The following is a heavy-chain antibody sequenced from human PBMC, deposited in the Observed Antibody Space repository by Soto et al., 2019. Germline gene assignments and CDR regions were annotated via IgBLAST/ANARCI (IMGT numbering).Heavy chain of an antibody. CDR3: GRLAARRIAY. J-gene: IGHJ4*02. D-gene: IGHD6-25*01. CDR1: GGTFSSYG. Sequence: QVQLVQSGPEVKKPGSTVTVSCTAPGGTFSSYGISWLRQAPGPGLQWMGGITPRFGIPDCAQECQGRVTIPADESSNSANMWLSSLRSGAVGVYFCGRLAARRIAYWGQGTLVSVSS. V-gene: IGHV1-69*19. CDR2: ITPRFGIP.